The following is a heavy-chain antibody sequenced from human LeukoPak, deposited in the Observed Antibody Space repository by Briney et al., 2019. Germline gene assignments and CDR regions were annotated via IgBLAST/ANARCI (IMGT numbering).Heavy chain of an antibody. CDR1: GLTFTDYW. V-gene: IGHV3-7*01. CDR3: AGGKNWFDP. Sequence: GGSLRLSCAASGLTFTDYWMTWVRQAPGKGLEWLANIDQDGTEKYYVDSVKGRFTISRDNAKNSLYLQMNSLRAEDTAVYYCAGGKNWFDPWGQGTLVTVSS. D-gene: IGHD2-15*01. J-gene: IGHJ5*02. CDR2: IDQDGTEK.